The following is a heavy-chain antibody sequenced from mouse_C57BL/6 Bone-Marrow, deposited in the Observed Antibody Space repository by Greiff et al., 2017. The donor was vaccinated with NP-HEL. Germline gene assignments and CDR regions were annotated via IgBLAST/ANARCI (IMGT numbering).Heavy chain of an antibody. Sequence: QVQLKESGAELARPGASVKLSCKASGYTFTSYGISWVKQRTGQGLEWIGEIYPRSGNTYYNEKFKGKATLTADKSSSTAYMELRSLTSEDSAVYYCARSKMTYYFDYWGQGTTLTVSS. CDR2: IYPRSGNT. CDR1: GYTFTSYG. CDR3: ARSKMTYYFDY. V-gene: IGHV1-81*01. J-gene: IGHJ2*01.